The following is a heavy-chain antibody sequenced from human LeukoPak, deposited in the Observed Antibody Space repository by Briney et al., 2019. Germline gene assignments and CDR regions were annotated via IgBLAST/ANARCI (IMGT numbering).Heavy chain of an antibody. V-gene: IGHV3-21*01. D-gene: IGHD3-10*01. J-gene: IGHJ2*01. CDR3: ARGGPQTLFQLKLGEFWFFDL. CDR1: GFNINTFG. Sequence: GGSLRLSCTASGFNINTFGLNWVRQARGKGLEWVSVISSSGSSKYYADSLKGRFTISRDNANNSLFLQMNSLTAADSALYYCARGGPQTLFQLKLGEFWFFDLWGRGTLVTVSS. CDR2: ISSSGSSK.